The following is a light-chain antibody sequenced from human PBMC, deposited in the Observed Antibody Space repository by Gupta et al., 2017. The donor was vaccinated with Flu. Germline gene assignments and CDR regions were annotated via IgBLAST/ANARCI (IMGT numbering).Light chain of an antibody. J-gene: IGLJ3*02. Sequence: SPGQTASITCAGDELGDKYASWYQQKPCQSAVLVIYQYNKRSSGIPERFSGSNSGNTATLAISGTQAMKEADYYCQAWDSRTPVFGGEAKLPDL. CDR1: ELGDKY. CDR2: QYN. V-gene: IGLV3-1*01. CDR3: QAWDSRTPV.